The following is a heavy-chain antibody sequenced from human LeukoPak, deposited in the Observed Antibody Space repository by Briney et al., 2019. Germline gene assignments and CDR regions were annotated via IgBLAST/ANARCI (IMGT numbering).Heavy chain of an antibody. J-gene: IGHJ4*02. V-gene: IGHV4-39*01. D-gene: IGHD2-2*01. Sequence: SETLSLTCTVSGGSISRSNYYWGWIRQPPGKGLEWIGSIYYSGSTYYSPSLKSRVTISVGTSKSQFSLKLSSVTAADTAVYYCARSYCTSSSCPNDYWGQGTLVTVSS. CDR3: ARSYCTSSSCPNDY. CDR2: IYYSGST. CDR1: GGSISRSNYY.